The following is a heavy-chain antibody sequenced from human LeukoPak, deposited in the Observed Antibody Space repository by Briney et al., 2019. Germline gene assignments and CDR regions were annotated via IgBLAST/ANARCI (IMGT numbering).Heavy chain of an antibody. D-gene: IGHD6-13*01. V-gene: IGHV3-9*01. J-gene: IGHJ4*02. CDR3: AKVGIAAAGIDH. CDR2: ISWNSGSI. Sequence: GGSLRLSCAASGFTFDDYAMHWVRQAPGKGLEWVSGISWNSGSIGYADSVKGRFTISRDNAKNSLYLQMNSLRAEDTALYYCAKVGIAAAGIDHWGQGTLVTVSS. CDR1: GFTFDDYA.